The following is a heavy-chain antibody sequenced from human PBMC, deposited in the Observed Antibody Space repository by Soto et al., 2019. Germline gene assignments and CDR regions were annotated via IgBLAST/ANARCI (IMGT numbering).Heavy chain of an antibody. V-gene: IGHV3-7*01. CDR2: IKQDGSEK. Sequence: PVGSLRLSCAASGFTFSSYWMSWVRQAPGKGLEWVANIKQDGSEKYYVDSVKGRFTISRDNAKNSLYLQMNSLRAEDTAVYYCARAAYSSSPRYFDYWGQGTLVTVSS. CDR1: GFTFSSYW. J-gene: IGHJ4*02. CDR3: ARAAYSSSPRYFDY. D-gene: IGHD6-6*01.